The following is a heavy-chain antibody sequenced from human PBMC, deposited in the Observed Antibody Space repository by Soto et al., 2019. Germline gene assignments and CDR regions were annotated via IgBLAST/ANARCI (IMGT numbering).Heavy chain of an antibody. V-gene: IGHV3-11*06. CDR1: GFNFSDHY. D-gene: IGHD6-19*01. CDR2: ISGSSRYT. Sequence: GGTLRVSCAASGFNFSDHYMNWVRQAPGKGLEWVSYISGSSRYTNFADSVKGRFTISSDNAKNSLYLQMNSLRVEDTAVYYCARHTSGWHYYDYWGHGTPVTVSS. J-gene: IGHJ4*01. CDR3: ARHTSGWHYYDY.